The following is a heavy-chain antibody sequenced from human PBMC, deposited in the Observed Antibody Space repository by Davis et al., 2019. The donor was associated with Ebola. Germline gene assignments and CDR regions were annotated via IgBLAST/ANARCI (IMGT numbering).Heavy chain of an antibody. V-gene: IGHV3-15*01. CDR1: GFTFSVAW. Sequence: GESLKISCAASGFTFSVAWMSWVRQAPVKGLEWLGRIKAKVDGGTTDYAAPVNGRFTISRDDSKNTVFLQMNSLKTEDTGVYFCSTFGSGGVWGQGTLVTVSS. CDR3: STFGSGGV. J-gene: IGHJ4*02. D-gene: IGHD3-3*01. CDR2: IKAKVDGGTT.